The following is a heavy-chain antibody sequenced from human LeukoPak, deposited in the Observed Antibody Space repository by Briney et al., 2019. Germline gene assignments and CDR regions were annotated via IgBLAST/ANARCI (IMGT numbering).Heavy chain of an antibody. V-gene: IGHV4-30-2*01. Sequence: PSQTLSLTCVVSGDSISSGAYSWSWIPQPPGEGLECIGYIFNTGSTFYNPSLKSRVTIPVDISQNQFSVRLSSVTAADTAVYYCARELWFANAPGSWLDRRGQGTMVSVSS. J-gene: IGHJ5*02. D-gene: IGHD3-10*01. CDR2: IFNTGST. CDR3: ARELWFANAPGSWLDR. CDR1: GDSISSGAYS.